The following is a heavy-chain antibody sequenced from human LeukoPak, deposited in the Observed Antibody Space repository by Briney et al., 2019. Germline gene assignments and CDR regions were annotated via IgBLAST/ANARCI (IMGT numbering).Heavy chain of an antibody. Sequence: PSETLSLTCAVYGGSFSGYYWSWIRQPPGKGLEWIGEINHSGSTNYNPSLKSRVTISVDTSKHQFSLKLSSVTAADTAVYYCASSRGGYYYMDVWGKGTTVTVSS. CDR2: INHSGST. CDR1: GGSFSGYY. J-gene: IGHJ6*03. V-gene: IGHV4-34*01. D-gene: IGHD2-15*01. CDR3: ASSRGGYYYMDV.